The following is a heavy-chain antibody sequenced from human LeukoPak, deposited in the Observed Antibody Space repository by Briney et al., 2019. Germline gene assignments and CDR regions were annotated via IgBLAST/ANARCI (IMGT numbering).Heavy chain of an antibody. Sequence: ASVKASCKASGYTFTGYYMHWVRQAPGQGLEWMGWINPNSGGTNYAQKFQGRVTMTRDTSISTAYMELSRLRSDDTAVYYCARARGYGSSWYVFDYWGQGTLVTVSS. J-gene: IGHJ4*02. CDR1: GYTFTGYY. D-gene: IGHD6-13*01. V-gene: IGHV1-2*02. CDR3: ARARGYGSSWYVFDY. CDR2: INPNSGGT.